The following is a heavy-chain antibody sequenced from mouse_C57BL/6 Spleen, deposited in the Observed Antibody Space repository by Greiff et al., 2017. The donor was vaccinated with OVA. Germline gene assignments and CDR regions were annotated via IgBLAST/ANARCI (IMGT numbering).Heavy chain of an antibody. Sequence: QVQLQQSGPELVKPGASVKISCKASGYAFSSSWMNWVKQRPGKGLEWIGRIYPGDGDTNYNGKFKGKATLTADKSSSTAYMQLSSLTSEDSAVYFCARGGTGGTWFAYWGQGTLVTVSA. CDR2: IYPGDGDT. V-gene: IGHV1-82*01. J-gene: IGHJ3*01. D-gene: IGHD3-3*01. CDR1: GYAFSSSW. CDR3: ARGGTGGTWFAY.